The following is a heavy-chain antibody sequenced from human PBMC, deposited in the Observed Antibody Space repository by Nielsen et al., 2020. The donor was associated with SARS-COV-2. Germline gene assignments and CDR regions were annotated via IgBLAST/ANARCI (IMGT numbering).Heavy chain of an antibody. CDR3: ARVKPVTGKVGDY. Sequence: GGSLRLSCAASGFTFSSYAMHWVRQAPGKGLEWVAVISYDGSNKYYADSVKGRFTISRENSKNTLYLQMNSLRAEDTAVYYCARVKPVTGKVGDYWGQGTLVTVSS. D-gene: IGHD4-17*01. J-gene: IGHJ4*02. CDR1: GFTFSSYA. V-gene: IGHV3-30*04. CDR2: ISYDGSNK.